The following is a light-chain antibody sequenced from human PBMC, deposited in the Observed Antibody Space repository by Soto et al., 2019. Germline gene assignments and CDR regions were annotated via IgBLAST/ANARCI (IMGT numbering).Light chain of an antibody. CDR3: QQRSKWPIA. CDR1: QSVSTY. J-gene: IGKJ5*01. Sequence: EIVLTQSPGTLSLSSGERATLSCRASQSVSTYLAWYQQKPGQAPRLFIYDASPRATGIPARFSGSGSGTDFTLTISSLEPEDFAVYYCQQRSKWPIAFGQGTRLEIK. V-gene: IGKV3-11*01. CDR2: DAS.